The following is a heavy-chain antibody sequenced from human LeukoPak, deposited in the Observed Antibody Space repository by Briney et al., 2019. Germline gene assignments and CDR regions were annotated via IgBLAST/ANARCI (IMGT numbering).Heavy chain of an antibody. Sequence: GGSLRLSCAASGFTFNSYWMSWVRQAPGKGLEWVSYISSSSNTIYYADSLKGRFTISRDNARNSLYLQMNSLRAEDTAVYYCARDRLHYDSPNWFDPWGQGTLVTVSS. J-gene: IGHJ5*02. CDR1: GFTFNSYW. CDR3: ARDRLHYDSPNWFDP. CDR2: ISSSSNTI. D-gene: IGHD3-3*01. V-gene: IGHV3-48*01.